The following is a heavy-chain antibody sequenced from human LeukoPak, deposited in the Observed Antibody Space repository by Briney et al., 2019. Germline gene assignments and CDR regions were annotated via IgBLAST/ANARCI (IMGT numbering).Heavy chain of an antibody. V-gene: IGHV3-33*01. J-gene: IGHJ4*02. CDR3: ARGGLTIAEATTSWYLDY. CDR2: TWYDGSNK. D-gene: IGHD1-26*01. Sequence: GGSLRLSCATTGXTFNIYGMHWVRQAQGKGMEWVALTWYDGSNKNYADSVKGRFTISRDNSKNTLYLQMNSLRGEDTAVYYCARGGLTIAEATTSWYLDYWGQGTLVTVSS. CDR1: GXTFNIYG.